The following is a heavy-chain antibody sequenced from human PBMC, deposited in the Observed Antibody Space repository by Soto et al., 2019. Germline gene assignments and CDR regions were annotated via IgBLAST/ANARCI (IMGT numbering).Heavy chain of an antibody. CDR3: ATTCDSTYYYSPACTEYFHH. J-gene: IGHJ1*01. Sequence: QVQLVQSGTEEKKPGASVKVSCKASGHTFTKYAFHWVRQAPGQRLEWMAWINGVDGDTRYSQKFQDRVTLTTDTSANTAYMEMSSLRSEDTAVYYCATTCDSTYYYSPACTEYFHHWGQGTLVTVSS. CDR2: INGVDGDT. V-gene: IGHV1-3*05. D-gene: IGHD3-22*01. CDR1: GHTFTKYA.